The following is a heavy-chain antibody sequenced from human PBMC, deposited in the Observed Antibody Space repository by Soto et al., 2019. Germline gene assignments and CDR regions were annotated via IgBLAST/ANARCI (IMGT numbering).Heavy chain of an antibody. CDR2: INAGNGNT. CDR1: GSTFTSYA. J-gene: IGHJ4*02. V-gene: IGHV1-3*01. Sequence: ASVKVSCKASGSTFTSYAMHWVRQAPGQRLEWMGWINAGNGNTKYSQKFQGRVTITRDTSASTAYMELSSLRSEDTAVYYCARYDGIAVAGYDYWGQGTLVTVSS. D-gene: IGHD6-19*01. CDR3: ARYDGIAVAGYDY.